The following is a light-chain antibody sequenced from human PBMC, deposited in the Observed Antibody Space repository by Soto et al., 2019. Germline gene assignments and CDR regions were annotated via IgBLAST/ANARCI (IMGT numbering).Light chain of an antibody. Sequence: EIVLTQSPGTLSLSPGERATLSCRASQSVSSSYLAWYQQKPGQAPRLLLYGASSRATGIPDRFSGSGSGTDFTLTISRLEPEDFAVCYCQQYGSSPSTFGGGTKVEIK. J-gene: IGKJ4*01. CDR3: QQYGSSPST. CDR2: GAS. V-gene: IGKV3-20*01. CDR1: QSVSSSY.